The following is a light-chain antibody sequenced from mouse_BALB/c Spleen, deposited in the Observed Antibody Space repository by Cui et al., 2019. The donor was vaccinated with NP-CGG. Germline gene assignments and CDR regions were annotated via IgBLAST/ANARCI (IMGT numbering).Light chain of an antibody. CDR1: TGAVTTSNY. Sequence: QAVVTQESVFTTSPGETVTLTCRSSTGAVTTSNYANWVQEKPDYLFTGLIGGTNNRAPGVPARFSGSLIGDKTALTITGAQTEDEAIYFCAPWYSNHWVFGGRTKLTVL. V-gene: IGLV1*01. CDR2: GTN. CDR3: APWYSNHWV. J-gene: IGLJ1*01.